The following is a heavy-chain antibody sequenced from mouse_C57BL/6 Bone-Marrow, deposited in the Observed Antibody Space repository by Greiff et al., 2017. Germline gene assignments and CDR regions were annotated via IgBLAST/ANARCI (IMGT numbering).Heavy chain of an antibody. CDR2: IRNKANNHAT. CDR1: GFTFSDAW. CDR3: TRIYYYGSSYVYYAMDY. D-gene: IGHD1-1*01. V-gene: IGHV6-6*01. Sequence: EVQLQESGGGLVQPGGSMNLSCAASGFTFSDAWMDWVRQSPEKGLEWVAEIRNKANNHATYYAESVKGRFTISRDDSKSSVYLQMNSLRAEDTGIYYCTRIYYYGSSYVYYAMDYWGQGTSVTVSS. J-gene: IGHJ4*01.